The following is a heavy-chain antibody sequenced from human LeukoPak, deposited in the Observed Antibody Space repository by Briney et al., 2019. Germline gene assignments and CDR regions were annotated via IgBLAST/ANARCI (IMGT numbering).Heavy chain of an antibody. D-gene: IGHD2-2*01. CDR3: ARQHLGRGYCSSTSCSNWFDP. CDR2: IYYSGST. CDR1: GGSISSSSYY. J-gene: IGHJ5*02. Sequence: PSETLSLTCTVSGGSISSSSYYWGWIRQPPGKGLEWIGSIYYSGSTYYNPSLKSRVTISVDTSKNRFSLKLSSVTAADTAVYYCARQHLGRGYCSSTSCSNWFDPWGQGTLVTVSS. V-gene: IGHV4-39*01.